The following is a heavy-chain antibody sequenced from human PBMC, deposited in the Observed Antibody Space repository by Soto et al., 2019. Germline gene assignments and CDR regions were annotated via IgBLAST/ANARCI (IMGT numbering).Heavy chain of an antibody. V-gene: IGHV4-59*08. CDR1: GGSISNFY. J-gene: IGHJ6*03. Sequence: QVQLQESGPGLVRPSETLSLTCTVSGGSISNFYWSWIRQPPGKGLEWIGYVYYTGSTSYNPSLKRRVAFSADSYRGQCSLRLNSVTAADTAVYYCARTVLGPDLLADSFVDYYYYMDVWGQGTTVTVSS. CDR3: ARTVLGPDLLADSFVDYYYYMDV. D-gene: IGHD3-9*01. CDR2: VYYTGST.